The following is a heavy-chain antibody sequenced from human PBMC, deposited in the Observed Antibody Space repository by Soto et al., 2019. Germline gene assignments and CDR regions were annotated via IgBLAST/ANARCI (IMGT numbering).Heavy chain of an antibody. J-gene: IGHJ6*02. V-gene: IGHV3-48*03. CDR3: ARDRGYSTYSFYYYAMDD. CDR1: GFTFSNYD. D-gene: IGHD4-4*01. Sequence: GGSLRLSCAVSGFTFSNYDMNWVRQAPGKGLEWVSYISHSGSVINYADSVKGRFTISRDNANDSMYLQMNGLRAEDTAVYDCARDRGYSTYSFYYYAMDDWGQGTTVTVSS. CDR2: ISHSGSVI.